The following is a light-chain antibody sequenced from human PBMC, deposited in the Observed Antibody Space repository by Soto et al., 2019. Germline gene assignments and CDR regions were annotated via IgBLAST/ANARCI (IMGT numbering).Light chain of an antibody. Sequence: EIVLTQSPATLSLSPGERATLSCRASQSLTTDLAWYQQKPGQPPRLLIYGASTRATGIPARFSGSGSGSEFTLTISSLQSEDFTVYSCLQYHNLWAFGQGTKVDIK. CDR3: LQYHNLWA. V-gene: IGKV3-15*01. CDR1: QSLTTD. J-gene: IGKJ1*01. CDR2: GAS.